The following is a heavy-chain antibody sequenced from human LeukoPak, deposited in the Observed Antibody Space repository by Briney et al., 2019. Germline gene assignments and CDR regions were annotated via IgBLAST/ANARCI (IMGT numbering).Heavy chain of an antibody. CDR3: ARVKRFGDYLDY. V-gene: IGHV4-31*03. CDR1: GGSTSSGDYY. J-gene: IGHJ4*02. D-gene: IGHD5-24*01. Sequence: SQTLSLTCTVSGGSTSSGDYYWSWIRQHPGTGLEWIGYIYYSGSTYYNPSLKSRLTISIDTSKNQFSLKLSSVTAADTAVYYCARVKRFGDYLDYWGQGSLVTVSS. CDR2: IYYSGST.